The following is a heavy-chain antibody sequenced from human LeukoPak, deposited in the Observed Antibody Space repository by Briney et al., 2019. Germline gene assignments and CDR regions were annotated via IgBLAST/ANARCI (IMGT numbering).Heavy chain of an antibody. CDR2: IYYSGST. D-gene: IGHD3-22*01. CDR3: ARDQSPYYDSSNDAFDI. J-gene: IGHJ3*02. V-gene: IGHV4-30-4*08. Sequence: SWIRQPPGKGLEWIGYIYYSGSTYYNPSLKSRVTISVDTSKNQLSLKLSSVTAADTAVYYCARDQSPYYDSSNDAFDIWGQGTMVTVPS.